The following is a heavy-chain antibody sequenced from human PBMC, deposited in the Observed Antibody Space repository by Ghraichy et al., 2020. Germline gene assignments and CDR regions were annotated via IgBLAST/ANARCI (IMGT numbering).Heavy chain of an antibody. J-gene: IGHJ4*02. D-gene: IGHD2-15*01. CDR1: GGAFTNYY. CDR3: ARHRSELPFDS. CDR2: IYYTGTT. V-gene: IGHV4-59*08. Sequence: SETLSLTCTVSGGAFTNYYWSWIRQPPGKGLEWIGYIYYTGTTNFNPSLKRRLSMSLDTSKNQFSLKLSSVTAADTAVYYCARHRSELPFDSWGQGTLVTVSS.